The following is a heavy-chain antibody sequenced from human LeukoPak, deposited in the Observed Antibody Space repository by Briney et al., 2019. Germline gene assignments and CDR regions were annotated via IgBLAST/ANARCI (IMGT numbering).Heavy chain of an antibody. J-gene: IGHJ6*03. CDR3: ARTYRKGYDFWSGYFSRVYYMDV. Sequence: ASVKVSCKASGYTFTSYAMNWVRQAPGQGLEWMGWINTNTGNPTYAQGFTGRFVFSLDTSVSTAYLQISSLKAEDTAVYYCARTYRKGYDFWSGYFSRVYYMDVWGKGTTVTISS. CDR2: INTNTGNP. V-gene: IGHV7-4-1*02. CDR1: GYTFTSYA. D-gene: IGHD3-3*01.